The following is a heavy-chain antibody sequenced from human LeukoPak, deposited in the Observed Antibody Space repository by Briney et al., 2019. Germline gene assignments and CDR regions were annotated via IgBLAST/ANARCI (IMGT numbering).Heavy chain of an antibody. Sequence: GGSLRLSCAASGFTFNSYAMRWVRQAPGKGLEWVSGTSDSGSSTYYADSVKGRFTISRDNAKNSLYLQMNSLRAEDTAVYYCAREEWELLRYYYYYMDVWGKGTTVTVSS. CDR2: TSDSGSST. CDR1: GFTFNSYA. D-gene: IGHD1-26*01. CDR3: AREEWELLRYYYYYMDV. J-gene: IGHJ6*03. V-gene: IGHV3-23*01.